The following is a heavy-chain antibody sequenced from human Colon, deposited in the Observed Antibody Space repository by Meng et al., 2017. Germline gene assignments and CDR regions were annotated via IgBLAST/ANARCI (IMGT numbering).Heavy chain of an antibody. V-gene: IGHV1-18*01. CDR2: ISNYDDNT. CDR3: ARDNPGDYGWDY. Sequence: QVQLVQSGAELKKPGASVRVSCKASGYTFTTYGISWLRQAPGQGLEWMGWISNYDDNTNYVEKFRGRVTMTTDTSTNTAYMELRSLRSDDTAVYYCARDNPGDYGWDYWGQGTLVTVSS. J-gene: IGHJ4*02. CDR1: GYTFTTYG. D-gene: IGHD4-17*01.